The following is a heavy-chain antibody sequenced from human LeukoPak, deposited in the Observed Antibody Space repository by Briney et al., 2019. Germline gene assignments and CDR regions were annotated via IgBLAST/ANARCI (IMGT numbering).Heavy chain of an antibody. CDR2: ISAYNAYT. J-gene: IGHJ4*02. CDR1: GYTFTSYG. V-gene: IGHV1-18*01. D-gene: IGHD3-22*01. Sequence: ASVKVSCKASGYTFTSYGISWVRQAPGHGLEWMGWISAYNAYTYYAQKLQGRVTMTTDTSTSTAYMELRSLRSDDTAVYYCARDVLHRIHYDSSAYYPGSSYWGQGTLVTVSS. CDR3: ARDVLHRIHYDSSAYYPGSSY.